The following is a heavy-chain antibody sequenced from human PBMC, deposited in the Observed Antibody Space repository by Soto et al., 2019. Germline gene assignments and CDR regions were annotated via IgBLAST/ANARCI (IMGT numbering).Heavy chain of an antibody. J-gene: IGHJ4*02. CDR1: GGSISSGDYY. D-gene: IGHD3-10*01. Sequence: SETLSLTCTFSGGSISSGDYYWSWIRQPPGKGLECIGYIYYSGSTYYNPSLKSRVTISVDTSKNQFSLKLSSVTAADTAVYYCASAGLLCDVGYWGQGTLVTVSS. V-gene: IGHV4-30-4*01. CDR3: ASAGLLCDVGY. CDR2: IYYSGST.